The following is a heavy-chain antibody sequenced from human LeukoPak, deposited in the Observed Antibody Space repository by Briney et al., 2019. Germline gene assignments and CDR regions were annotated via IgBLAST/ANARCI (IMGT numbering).Heavy chain of an antibody. CDR2: IRYDGSNK. J-gene: IGHJ4*02. CDR1: GFTFSSYG. D-gene: IGHD1-1*01. Sequence: GGSLRLSCAASGFTFSSYGMHWVRQAPGKGLAWVAFIRYDGSNKYYADSVKGRFTISRDNAKNSLYLQMNSLRAEDTAVYYCARDSAGTTWGDYWGQGTLVTVSS. V-gene: IGHV3-30*02. CDR3: ARDSAGTTWGDY.